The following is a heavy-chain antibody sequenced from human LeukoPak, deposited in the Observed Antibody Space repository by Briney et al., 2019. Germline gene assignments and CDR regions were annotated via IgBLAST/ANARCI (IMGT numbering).Heavy chain of an antibody. CDR2: INHSGST. V-gene: IGHV4-34*01. J-gene: IGHJ4*02. D-gene: IGHD3-9*01. CDR1: GGSFSGYY. CDR3: ARALDILTGTFDY. Sequence: SETLSLTCAVYGGSFSGYYWSWIRQPPGKGLEWIGEINHSGSTNYNPSLKSRVTISVDTSKNQFSLKLSSVTAADTAVNYCARALDILTGTFDYWGQGTLVTVSS.